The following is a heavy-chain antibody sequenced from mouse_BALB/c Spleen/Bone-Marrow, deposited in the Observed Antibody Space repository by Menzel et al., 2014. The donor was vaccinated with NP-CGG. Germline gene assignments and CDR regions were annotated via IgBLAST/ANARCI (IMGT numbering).Heavy chain of an antibody. D-gene: IGHD1-1*02. CDR1: GYTFSSFG. V-gene: IGHV5-17*02. CDR2: ISSGSSTI. Sequence: EVKLVESGGGLVQPGGSRKLSCAASGYTFSSFGMHWVRQAPEKGLEWVAYISSGSSTIYYADTVKGRFTISRDNPKNTLFLQMTSLRSEDTAMYYCARRGSNHWYFDVWGAGTTVTVSS. J-gene: IGHJ1*01. CDR3: ARRGSNHWYFDV.